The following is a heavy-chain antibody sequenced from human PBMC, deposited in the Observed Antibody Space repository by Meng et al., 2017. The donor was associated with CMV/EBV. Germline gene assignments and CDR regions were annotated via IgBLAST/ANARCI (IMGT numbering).Heavy chain of an antibody. D-gene: IGHD1-26*01. CDR2: ISGSGGST. Sequence: GESLKISCAASGFTFSSYAMSWVRQAPGKGLEWVSAISGSGGSTYYADSVKGRFTISRDNSKNTLYLQMNSRRAEDTAVYYCAKERGSWGSGPFDYWGQGTLVTVSS. V-gene: IGHV3-23*01. CDR3: AKERGSWGSGPFDY. CDR1: GFTFSSYA. J-gene: IGHJ4*02.